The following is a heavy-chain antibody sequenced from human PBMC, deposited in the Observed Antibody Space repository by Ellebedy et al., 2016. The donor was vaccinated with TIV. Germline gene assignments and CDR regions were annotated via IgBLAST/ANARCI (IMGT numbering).Heavy chain of an antibody. CDR3: AERGLYYYYMDV. CDR2: ISGSGGST. CDR1: GFTFSSYA. Sequence: GESLKISCAASGFTFSSYAMSWVRQAPGKGLEWVSAISGSGGSTYYADSVKGRFTISRDNSKNTLYLQMNSLRAEDTAVYYCAERGLYYYYMDVWGKGTTVTVSS. V-gene: IGHV3-23*01. J-gene: IGHJ6*03.